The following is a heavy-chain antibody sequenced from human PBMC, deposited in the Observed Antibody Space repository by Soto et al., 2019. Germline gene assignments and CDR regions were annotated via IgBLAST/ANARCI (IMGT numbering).Heavy chain of an antibody. CDR3: AKGYNLQWPDY. CDR1: GFTFISYA. D-gene: IGHD6-19*01. CDR2: ISGSGGST. V-gene: IGHV3-23*01. Sequence: GGSLRLSCAASGFTFISYAMIFFRHSPVKGLEWVSAISGSGGSTYYADSVKGRFTISRDNSKNTLYLQMNSLRAEDTAVYYCAKGYNLQWPDYWGQGTLVTVSS. J-gene: IGHJ4*02.